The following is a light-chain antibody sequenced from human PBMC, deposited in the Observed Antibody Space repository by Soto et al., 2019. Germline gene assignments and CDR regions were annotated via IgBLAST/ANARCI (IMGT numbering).Light chain of an antibody. CDR3: QQFDNLPLT. CDR1: QDISNY. CDR2: DVS. Sequence: DLQMTQSPSSLSASVGDRVTITCQASQDISNYLNWYQQKPGKAPKILIYDVSILEAGVPSRFSRGGSGTHFTLVISSLQAEDVATYYCQQFDNLPLTFGGRTKVEIK. J-gene: IGKJ4*01. V-gene: IGKV1-33*01.